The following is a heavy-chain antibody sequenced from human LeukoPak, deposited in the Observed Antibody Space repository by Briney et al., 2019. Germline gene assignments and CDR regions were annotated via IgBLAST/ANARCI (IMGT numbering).Heavy chain of an antibody. CDR3: ARDGMDV. Sequence: GASVKVSCKASGYTFTGYYMHWVRQATGQGLEWMGWMNPNSGNTGYAQKFQGRVTMARNTSISTAYMELSSLRSEDTAVYYCARDGMDVWGQGTTVTVSS. CDR2: MNPNSGNT. J-gene: IGHJ6*02. CDR1: GYTFTGYY. V-gene: IGHV1-8*02.